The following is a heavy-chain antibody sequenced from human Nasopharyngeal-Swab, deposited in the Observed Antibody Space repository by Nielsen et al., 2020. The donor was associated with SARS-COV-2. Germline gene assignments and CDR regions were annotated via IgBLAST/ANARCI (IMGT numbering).Heavy chain of an antibody. J-gene: IGHJ5*02. CDR2: IYYSGST. Sequence: REAPGKGLEGIGYIYYSGSTYYNPSLKSRVTISVDTSKNQFSLKLSSVTAADTAVYYCARGRKQQLVLRWFDPWGQGTLVTVSS. D-gene: IGHD6-13*01. V-gene: IGHV4-31*02. CDR3: ARGRKQQLVLRWFDP.